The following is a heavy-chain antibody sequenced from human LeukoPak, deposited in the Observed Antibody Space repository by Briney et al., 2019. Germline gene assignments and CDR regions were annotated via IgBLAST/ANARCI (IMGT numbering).Heavy chain of an antibody. J-gene: IGHJ4*02. V-gene: IGHV3-48*02. CDR1: GFTFSSYS. Sequence: GGSLRLSCAASGFTFSSYSMNWVRQAPGKGLEWVSYITGSSTTIYYADSVKGRFTNSRGDAKNSLYLQMNSLRDEDTAVYYCARAASGNTFGYYYWGQGTLVTVSS. CDR3: ARAASGNTFGYYY. D-gene: IGHD5-18*01. CDR2: ITGSSTTI.